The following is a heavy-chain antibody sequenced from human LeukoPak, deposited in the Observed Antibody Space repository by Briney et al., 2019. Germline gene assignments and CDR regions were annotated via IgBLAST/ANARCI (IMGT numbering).Heavy chain of an antibody. V-gene: IGHV4-59*01. D-gene: IGHD3-10*01. CDR3: ARNYGSGSYFSYYGMDV. Sequence: SETLSLTCTVSGGSISSYYWSWIRQPPGKGLEWTGYIYYSGSTNYNPSLKSRVTISVDTSKNQFSLKLSSVTAADTAVYYCARNYGSGSYFSYYGMDVWGKGTTVTVSS. CDR2: IYYSGST. J-gene: IGHJ6*04. CDR1: GGSISSYY.